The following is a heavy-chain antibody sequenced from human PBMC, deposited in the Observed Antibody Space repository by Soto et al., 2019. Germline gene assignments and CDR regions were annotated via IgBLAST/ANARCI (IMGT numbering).Heavy chain of an antibody. D-gene: IGHD2-15*01. J-gene: IGHJ4*02. CDR1: GGSISSGGYS. V-gene: IGHV4-30-2*02. CDR2: IYHSGST. Sequence: SVTLSLTCAVAGGSISSGGYSWSWIRQPPGKGLEWIGYIYHSGSTYYNPSLKSRVTISVDRSKNQFSLKLSSVTAADTAVYYCARHTYGGKGGPFDYWGQGTLVTVSS. CDR3: ARHTYGGKGGPFDY.